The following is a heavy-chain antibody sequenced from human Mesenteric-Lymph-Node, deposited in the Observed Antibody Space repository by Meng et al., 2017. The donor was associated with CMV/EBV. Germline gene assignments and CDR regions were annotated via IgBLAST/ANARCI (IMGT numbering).Heavy chain of an antibody. V-gene: IGHV3-7*01. Sequence: GESLKISCEASGFTFSNYWMSWVRQAPGKGLEWVANIKKDGGEKYYLASVKGRFTISRDNAKNSVYLQMNSLRAEDTAVYYCTTEHGGKNSLDYWGQGTLVTVSS. J-gene: IGHJ4*02. CDR1: GFTFSNYW. CDR2: IKKDGGEK. CDR3: TTEHGGKNSLDY. D-gene: IGHD4-23*01.